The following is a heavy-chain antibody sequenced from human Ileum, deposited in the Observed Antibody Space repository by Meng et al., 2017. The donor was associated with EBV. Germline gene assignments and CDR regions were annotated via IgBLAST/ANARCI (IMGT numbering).Heavy chain of an antibody. J-gene: IGHJ5*02. Sequence: QRVQSGAEGKRPGASVKVSCKASGYTFINHDIDWFRQAPGQGLEWMGWMNSNSGNTGYGQKFQDRVTMTRNTSISTAYMELSSLTSEDTALYYCARGSGAGGRDWFDPWGQGTLVTVSS. CDR1: GYTFINHD. CDR3: ARGSGAGGRDWFDP. CDR2: MNSNSGNT. D-gene: IGHD3-16*01. V-gene: IGHV1-8*02.